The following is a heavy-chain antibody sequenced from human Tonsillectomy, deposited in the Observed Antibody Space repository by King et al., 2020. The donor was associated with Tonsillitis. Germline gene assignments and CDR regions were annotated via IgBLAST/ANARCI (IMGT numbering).Heavy chain of an antibody. V-gene: IGHV3-21*01. CDR3: ARGACSGGTCYQDDSFDI. CDR1: GFTFSTYS. J-gene: IGHJ3*02. Sequence: VQLVESGGGLVKPGGSLRLSCAASGFTFSTYSMNWVRQAPGKGLEWVSSISTSSSYKSYADSVKGRFTISRDNAKNSLYLQMNSLRAEDTAVYYCARGACSGGTCYQDDSFDIWGQGTMVTVSS. D-gene: IGHD2-15*01. CDR2: ISTSSSYK.